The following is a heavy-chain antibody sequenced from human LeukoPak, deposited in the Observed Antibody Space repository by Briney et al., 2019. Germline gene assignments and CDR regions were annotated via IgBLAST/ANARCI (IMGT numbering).Heavy chain of an antibody. D-gene: IGHD1-1*01. Sequence: PSETLSLTCAVYGGSFSGYYWSWIRQPPGKGLEWIGEINHSGSTNYNPSLKSRVTISVDTSKNQFSLKLKSVTAADTAVYYCARLTTIVYYFDYWGQGTLVTVSS. CDR2: INHSGST. V-gene: IGHV4-34*01. CDR1: GGSFSGYY. CDR3: ARLTTIVYYFDY. J-gene: IGHJ4*02.